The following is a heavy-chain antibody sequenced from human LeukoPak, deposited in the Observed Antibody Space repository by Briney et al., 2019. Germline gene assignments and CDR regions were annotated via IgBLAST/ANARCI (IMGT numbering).Heavy chain of an antibody. V-gene: IGHV5-51*03. J-gene: IGHJ4*02. CDR3: ARLFRDCSGGSCYPYYFDY. CDR2: IHPGDSDT. D-gene: IGHD2-15*01. Sequence: EAGRSLKISCKGSGYSFTSYWIGWVRQMPGKGLEWMGIIHPGDSDTRYSPSFQGQVTISADKSISTAYLQWSSLKASDTAMYYCARLFRDCSGGSCYPYYFDYWGQGTLVTVSS. CDR1: GYSFTSYW.